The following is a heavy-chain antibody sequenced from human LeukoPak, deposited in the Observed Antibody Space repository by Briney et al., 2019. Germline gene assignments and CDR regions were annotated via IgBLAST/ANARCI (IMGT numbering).Heavy chain of an antibody. CDR2: ISSSSSTI. J-gene: IGHJ6*04. CDR1: GFTFSGYD. Sequence: GGSLRLSCTASGFTFSGYDMNWVRQAPGKGLEWVSYISSSSSTIYYADSVKGRFTISRDNAKNSLYLQMNSLRAEDTAVYYCARVGFDVWGKGTTVTVSS. CDR3: ARVGFDV. D-gene: IGHD5-12*01. V-gene: IGHV3-48*01.